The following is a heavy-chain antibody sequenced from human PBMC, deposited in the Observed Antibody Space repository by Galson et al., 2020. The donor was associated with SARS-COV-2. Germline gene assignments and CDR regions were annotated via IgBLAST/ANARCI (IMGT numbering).Heavy chain of an antibody. CDR2: INHSGST. CDR3: ARGRYSSSWYGAPAGFQH. J-gene: IGHJ1*01. Sequence: SQTLSLTCAVYGGSFSGYYWNWIRQPPGKGLEWIGEINHSGSTNYNPSLKSRVTISVDTSKNQFSLKLSSVTAADTAVYYCARGRYSSSWYGAPAGFQHWGQGTLVTVSS. V-gene: IGHV4-34*01. CDR1: GGSFSGYY. D-gene: IGHD6-13*01.